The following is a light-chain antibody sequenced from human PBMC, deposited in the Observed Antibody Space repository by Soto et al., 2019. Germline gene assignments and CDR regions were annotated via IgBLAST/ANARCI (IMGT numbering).Light chain of an antibody. Sequence: DIQMTQSPSTLSASVGDRVTITCRASQSISSWLAWYQQKPGKAPKLLIYKASSLESGVPSRFSGSGSGTEFTLTISSLQPDDFATYYCQQYHSYSPLTFGQGTKVEIK. CDR3: QQYHSYSPLT. CDR2: KAS. V-gene: IGKV1-5*03. J-gene: IGKJ1*01. CDR1: QSISSW.